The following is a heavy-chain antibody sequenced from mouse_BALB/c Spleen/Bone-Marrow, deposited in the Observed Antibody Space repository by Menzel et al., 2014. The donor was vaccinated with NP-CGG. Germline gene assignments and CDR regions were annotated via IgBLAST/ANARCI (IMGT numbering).Heavy chain of an antibody. CDR3: ARGNVNLLFDY. Sequence: VQLKESGGGLVQPGGSRKLSCAASGFTFSYFGMHWVRQAPEKGLEWVAFISSGSSAIYYADTVKGRFTISRDNPKNTLFLQMTSLRSEDTAMYYCARGNVNLLFDYWGQGTTLTVSS. CDR1: GFTFSYFG. CDR2: ISSGSSAI. V-gene: IGHV5-17*02. J-gene: IGHJ2*01. D-gene: IGHD2-1*01.